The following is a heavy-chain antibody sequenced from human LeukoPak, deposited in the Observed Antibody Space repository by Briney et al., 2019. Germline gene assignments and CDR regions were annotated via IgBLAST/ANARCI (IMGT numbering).Heavy chain of an antibody. CDR2: IKQDGSEK. CDR3: TTYKNWVAGDV. V-gene: IGHV3-7*01. J-gene: IGHJ6*02. D-gene: IGHD7-27*01. Sequence: GGSLTLSCAASGFTFGDYWMSWVRQAPGKGPEWVATIKQDGSEKHYVDSVKGRFTVSRDNARNSLFLQMNSLRVEDTAAYYCTTYKNWVAGDVWGQGTTVSVSS. CDR1: GFTFGDYW.